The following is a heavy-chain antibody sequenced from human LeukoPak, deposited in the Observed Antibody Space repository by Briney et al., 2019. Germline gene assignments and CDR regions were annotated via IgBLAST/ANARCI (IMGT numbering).Heavy chain of an antibody. D-gene: IGHD5-24*01. J-gene: IGHJ4*02. CDR1: VEPFSNYF. Sequence: SETLSLTCAVYVEPFSNYFWSWIRQSPGKGREWIGEINHSGSTNYNSSLTSRVTISVDTSKNQFSLNLSSVTAADTAIYYCARGLGQYDYWGQGTLVTVSS. V-gene: IGHV4-34*01. CDR2: INHSGST. CDR3: ARGLGQYDY.